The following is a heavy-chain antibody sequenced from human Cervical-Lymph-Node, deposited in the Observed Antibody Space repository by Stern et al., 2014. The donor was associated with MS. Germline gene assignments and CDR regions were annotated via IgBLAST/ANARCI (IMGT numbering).Heavy chain of an antibody. D-gene: IGHD1-7*01. Sequence: VQLVESGGGVVPPGRSLRLSCAASGFPFSNYGMHWVRQAPGKGLEWLAVIWYDGNKKYYADSVKGRFTISRDNSKNTLFLQMSSLTAEDTALYYCARGNWNYEGMGYWGQGTLVTVSS. J-gene: IGHJ4*02. CDR1: GFPFSNYG. V-gene: IGHV3-33*01. CDR2: IWYDGNKK. CDR3: ARGNWNYEGMGY.